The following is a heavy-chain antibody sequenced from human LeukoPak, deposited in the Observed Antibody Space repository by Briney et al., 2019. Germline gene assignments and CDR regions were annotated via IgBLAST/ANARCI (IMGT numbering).Heavy chain of an antibody. Sequence: PSETLSLTCAVYGRSFSGYYWSWIRQPPGKGLEWIGEINHSGSTNYNPSLKSRVTISVDTSKNQFSLKLSSVTAADTAVYYCARTVLWFPYGGVDPWGQGTLVAVSS. J-gene: IGHJ5*02. V-gene: IGHV4-34*01. D-gene: IGHD3-10*01. CDR2: INHSGST. CDR1: GRSFSGYY. CDR3: ARTVLWFPYGGVDP.